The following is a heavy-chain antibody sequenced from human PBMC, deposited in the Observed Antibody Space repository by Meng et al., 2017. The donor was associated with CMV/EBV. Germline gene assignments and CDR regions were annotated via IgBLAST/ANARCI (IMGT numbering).Heavy chain of an antibody. CDR1: GYTFTSYY. V-gene: IGHV1-46*01. J-gene: IGHJ4*02. CDR3: ARVGSSSWYDLNYFDY. D-gene: IGHD6-13*01. CDR2: INPSGGST. Sequence: ASVKVSCKASGYTFTSYYMHWVRQAPGQGLEWMGIINPSGGSTSYAQKFQGRVTMTRDTSTSTVYMELSSLRSEDTAVYYCARVGSSSWYDLNYFDYWGQGTLVTVSS.